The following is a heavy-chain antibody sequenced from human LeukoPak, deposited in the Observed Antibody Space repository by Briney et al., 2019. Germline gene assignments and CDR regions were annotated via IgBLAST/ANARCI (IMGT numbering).Heavy chain of an antibody. D-gene: IGHD3-3*01. Sequence: ASVKVSCKASGYTFTSYDINWVRQATGQGLEWMGWMNPNSGNTGYAQKFQGRVTITRNTSISTAYMELSSLRSEDTAVYYCARGGEDDFWSGNYYYYYYMDVWGKGTTVTVSS. CDR1: GYTFTSYD. CDR3: ARGGEDDFWSGNYYYYYYMDV. J-gene: IGHJ6*03. V-gene: IGHV1-8*03. CDR2: MNPNSGNT.